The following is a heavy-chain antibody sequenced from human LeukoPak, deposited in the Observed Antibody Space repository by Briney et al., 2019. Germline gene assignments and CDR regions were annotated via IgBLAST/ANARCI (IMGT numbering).Heavy chain of an antibody. CDR2: IYFGGYT. D-gene: IGHD6-13*01. Sequence: PSETLSLTCIVSGGSISSDTYYWAWIRQPPGKGLEWIGSIYFGGYTYYNPSLKSRVTISVDTSKNQFSLNVSSVTAADTAVYYCASSDGIAAAGHFDYWGQGTLVTVSS. J-gene: IGHJ4*02. CDR3: ASSDGIAAAGHFDY. CDR1: GGSISSDTYY. V-gene: IGHV4-39*01.